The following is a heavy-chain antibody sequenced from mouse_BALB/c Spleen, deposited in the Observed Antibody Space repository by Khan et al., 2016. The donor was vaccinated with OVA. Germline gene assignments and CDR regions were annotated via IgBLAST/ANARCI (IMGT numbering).Heavy chain of an antibody. D-gene: IGHD1-2*01. CDR3: ARRNYFGYTFAY. Sequence: QVQLQQSGAELARPGASVKLSCKASGYTFTDFYINWVKQRTGQGLEWIGEISPGSGDTFYNEWFKDKATLTADKSANTAYMQLSSLTSDASAVYFCARRNYFGYTFAYWGQGTLVTVSA. CDR1: GYTFTDFY. V-gene: IGHV1-77*01. CDR2: ISPGSGDT. J-gene: IGHJ3*01.